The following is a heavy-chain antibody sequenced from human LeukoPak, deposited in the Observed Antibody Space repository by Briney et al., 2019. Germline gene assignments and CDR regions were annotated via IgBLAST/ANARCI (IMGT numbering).Heavy chain of an antibody. D-gene: IGHD2-2*01. CDR2: INPDGSST. J-gene: IGHJ5*02. CDR1: GLTLSNYW. V-gene: IGHV3-74*01. Sequence: GGSLRLSCAASGLTLSNYWMHWVRQAPGKGPVWVARINPDGSSTNYADSVKGRFTISRDNAKNTLYLQMNSLRVEDMAVYYCARDRGLVPAADLDWFDPWGQGTLVTVSS. CDR3: ARDRGLVPAADLDWFDP.